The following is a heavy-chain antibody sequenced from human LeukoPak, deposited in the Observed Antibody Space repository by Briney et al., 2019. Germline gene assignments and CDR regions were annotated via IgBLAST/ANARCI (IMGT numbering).Heavy chain of an antibody. D-gene: IGHD3-9*01. Sequence: GGSLRLSCAASGFTFSDYYMSWIRQAPGKGLEWVSYISSSGSTIYYADSVKGRFTISRGNAKNSLYLQMNSLRAEDTAVYYCARARLRYFDWLLPLYYFDYWGQGTLVTVSS. CDR2: ISSSGSTI. CDR3: ARARLRYFDWLLPLYYFDY. J-gene: IGHJ4*02. CDR1: GFTFSDYY. V-gene: IGHV3-11*04.